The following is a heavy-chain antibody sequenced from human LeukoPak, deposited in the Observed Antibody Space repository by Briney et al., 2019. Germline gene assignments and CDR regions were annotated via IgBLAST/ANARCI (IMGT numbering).Heavy chain of an antibody. CDR1: GFTFSSYS. Sequence: GGSLRLSCAASGFTFSSYSMNWVRRAPGKGLEWVSSISSSSSYIYYADSVKGRFTISRDNAKNSLYLQMNSLRAEDTALYYCARDQYSRGWYNWFDPWGQGTLVTVSS. V-gene: IGHV3-21*01. CDR2: ISSSSSYI. CDR3: ARDQYSRGWYNWFDP. J-gene: IGHJ5*02. D-gene: IGHD6-19*01.